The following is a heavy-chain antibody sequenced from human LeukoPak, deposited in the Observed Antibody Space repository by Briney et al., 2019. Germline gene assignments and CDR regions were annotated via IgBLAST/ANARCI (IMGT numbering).Heavy chain of an antibody. V-gene: IGHV4-30-4*01. CDR1: GGSISSGDYY. CDR3: AREALYDCVWGSYRYGLSYFDY. CDR2: IYYSGST. J-gene: IGHJ4*02. Sequence: PSETLSLTCTVSGGSISSGDYYWRWIRQPPGKGLEWIGYIYYSGSTYYNPSLKSRVTISVDTSKNQFSLKLSSVTAADTAVYYCAREALYDCVWGSYRYGLSYFDYWGQGTLVTVSS. D-gene: IGHD3-16*02.